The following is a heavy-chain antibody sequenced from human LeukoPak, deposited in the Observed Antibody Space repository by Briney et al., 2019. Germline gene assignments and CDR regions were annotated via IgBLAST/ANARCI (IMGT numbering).Heavy chain of an antibody. Sequence: GGSLRLSCAASGFTFDDYGMSWVRQAPGKGLEWVSGINWNGGSTGYADSVKGRFTISRDNAKNSLYLQMNSLRAEDTALYYCARDLGIAVAGAFDYWGQGTLVTVSS. J-gene: IGHJ4*02. CDR3: ARDLGIAVAGAFDY. CDR1: GFTFDDYG. V-gene: IGHV3-20*04. CDR2: INWNGGST. D-gene: IGHD6-19*01.